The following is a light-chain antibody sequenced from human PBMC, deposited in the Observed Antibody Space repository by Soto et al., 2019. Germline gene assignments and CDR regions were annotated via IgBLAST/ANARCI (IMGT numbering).Light chain of an antibody. V-gene: IGLV2-14*03. CDR2: DVS. Sequence: QSALTQPASVSVSPGQSITISCTGTNSDVGGYDYVSWYQQHPGKAPKLLIYDVSKRPSGLSNRFSGSKSGNTASLTISGLLTEDEADYYCSSFTGSTTWVFGGGTKVTVL. CDR3: SSFTGSTTWV. CDR1: NSDVGGYDY. J-gene: IGLJ3*02.